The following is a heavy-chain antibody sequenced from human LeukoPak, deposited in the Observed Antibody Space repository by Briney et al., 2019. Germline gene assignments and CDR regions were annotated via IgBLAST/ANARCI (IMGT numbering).Heavy chain of an antibody. CDR1: GFTFSSYS. D-gene: IGHD3-10*01. J-gene: IGHJ4*02. CDR2: ISSSCSYI. CDR3: ARDSYGSGSYYRIDY. Sequence: GGSLRLSCAASGFTFSSYSMNWVRQAPGKGLEWVSSISSSCSYIYYADSVKGRFTISRDNAKNSLFLQMNSLRAEDTAVYYCARDSYGSGSYYRIDYWGQGTLVTVSS. V-gene: IGHV3-21*01.